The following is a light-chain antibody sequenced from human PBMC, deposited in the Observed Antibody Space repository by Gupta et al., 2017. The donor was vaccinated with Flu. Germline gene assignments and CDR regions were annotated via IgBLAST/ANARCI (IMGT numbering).Light chain of an antibody. J-gene: IGKJ3*01. CDR3: QQSDSTPLFT. Sequence: DIQMTQSPSSLSASVGDRVTIPCRASQSISSYLNWYQQKPGKAPKLLIYAASSLQSGVPSRCSGSGAGTDVTLTISSRQPEEFATYYCQQSDSTPLFTFGPGTKVDIK. CDR2: AAS. V-gene: IGKV1-39*01. CDR1: QSISSY.